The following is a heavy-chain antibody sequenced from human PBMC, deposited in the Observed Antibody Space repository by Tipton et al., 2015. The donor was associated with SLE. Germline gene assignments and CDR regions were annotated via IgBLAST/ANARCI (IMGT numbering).Heavy chain of an antibody. D-gene: IGHD6-19*01. CDR2: IYYSGST. J-gene: IGHJ4*02. Sequence: TLSLTCTVSGGSISSGGYYWSWIRQPPGKGLEWIGYIYYSGSTNYNPSLKSRVTISVGTSKNQFSLKLSSVTAADTAVYYCARHRYSSGQLGYWGQGTLVTVSS. CDR3: ARHRYSSGQLGY. CDR1: GGSISSGGYY. V-gene: IGHV4-61*08.